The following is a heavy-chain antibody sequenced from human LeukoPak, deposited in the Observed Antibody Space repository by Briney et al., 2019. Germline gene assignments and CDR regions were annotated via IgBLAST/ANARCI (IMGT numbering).Heavy chain of an antibody. V-gene: IGHV4-39*01. CDR1: GGSNSSSSYY. CDR2: IYYSGST. Sequence: PSENLFLTCTVSGGSNSSSSYYLGWIRQPPGEGLEWIGGIYYSGSTYYNPSLKSRVTISVDTSKNQFSLKLSSVTAADTAVYYCARDSTEYYYDSSGYDAFDIWGQGTMVTVSS. CDR3: ARDSTEYYYDSSGYDAFDI. D-gene: IGHD3-22*01. J-gene: IGHJ3*02.